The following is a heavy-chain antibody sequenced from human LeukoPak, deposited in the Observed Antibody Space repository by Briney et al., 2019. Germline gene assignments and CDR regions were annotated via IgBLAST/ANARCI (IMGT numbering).Heavy chain of an antibody. CDR1: GYSFTSYW. V-gene: IGHV5-51*01. J-gene: IGHJ4*02. CDR3: ARQGKYYDSSGYYYCFDY. D-gene: IGHD3-22*01. Sequence: KVGESLKISCKGSGYSFTSYWIGWVRQLPGKGLEWIGIIYPGDSDTRYSPSFQGQVTISADKSISTAYLQWSSLKASDTAMYYCARQGKYYDSSGYYYCFDYWGQGTLVTVSS. CDR2: IYPGDSDT.